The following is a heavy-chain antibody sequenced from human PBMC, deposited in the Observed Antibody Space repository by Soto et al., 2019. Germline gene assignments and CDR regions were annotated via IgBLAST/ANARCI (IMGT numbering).Heavy chain of an antibody. Sequence: QVQLVQSGAEVKKPGSSVKVSCKASGGTFSSYAISWVRQAPGQGLEWMGGIIPIFGTANYAQKFQGRVTMTADKSTSTAYMELSSLRSEDTAVYYCAREGKDVTYSGSYDYCCQGTLVTVSS. CDR2: IIPIFGTA. CDR3: AREGKDVTYSGSYDY. J-gene: IGHJ4*02. D-gene: IGHD1-26*01. V-gene: IGHV1-69*06. CDR1: GGTFSSYA.